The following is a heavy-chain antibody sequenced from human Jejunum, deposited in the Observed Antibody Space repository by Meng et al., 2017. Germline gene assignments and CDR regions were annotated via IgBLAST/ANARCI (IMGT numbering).Heavy chain of an antibody. V-gene: IGHV6-1*01. Sequence: SQTRSLTCAISGDSVSSNSAAWHWIRQSPSRGLEWLGRTYYRSKWYNDYAVSVKSRITVTPDTSKNQFSLQLDSVTPEDTAVYYCARGAYSSNWFWGQGTLVTVSS. CDR1: GDSVSSNSAA. CDR3: ARGAYSSNWF. CDR2: TYYRSKWYN. J-gene: IGHJ4*02. D-gene: IGHD6-13*01.